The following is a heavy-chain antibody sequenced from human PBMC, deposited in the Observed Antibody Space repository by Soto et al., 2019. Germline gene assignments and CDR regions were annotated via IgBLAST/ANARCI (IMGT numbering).Heavy chain of an antibody. CDR3: AKRIAAAGTRGYYYYYGMDV. J-gene: IGHJ6*02. CDR2: ISGSGGST. CDR1: GFTFSSYA. V-gene: IGHV3-23*01. D-gene: IGHD6-13*01. Sequence: VQLLESGGGLVQPGGSLRLSCAASGFTFSSYAMSWVRQAPGKGLEWVSAISGSGGSTYYADSVKGRFTISRDNSKNTLYLQMNSLRAEDTAVYYCAKRIAAAGTRGYYYYYGMDVWGQGTTVTVSS.